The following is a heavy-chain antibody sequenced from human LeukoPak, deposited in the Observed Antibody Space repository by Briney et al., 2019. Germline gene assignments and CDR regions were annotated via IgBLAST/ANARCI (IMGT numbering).Heavy chain of an antibody. CDR3: ARCLLSSGRFDH. Sequence: SVKVSCKASGGTFTSYAISWVRQAPGQGLEWMGRIIPIFGTANYAQKFQGRVTITTDESTSTAYMELSSLRSEDTAVYYCARCLLSSGRFDHWGQGTLVTVSS. CDR2: IIPIFGTA. D-gene: IGHD6-6*01. V-gene: IGHV1-69*05. J-gene: IGHJ5*02. CDR1: GGTFTSYA.